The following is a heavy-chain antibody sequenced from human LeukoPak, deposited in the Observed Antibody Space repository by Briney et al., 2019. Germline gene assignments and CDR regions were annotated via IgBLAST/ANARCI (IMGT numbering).Heavy chain of an antibody. V-gene: IGHV4-59*01. CDR2: IYYSGST. D-gene: IGHD6-19*01. Sequence: ASETLSLTCTVSGGSISSYYWSWIRQPPGKGPEWIGYIYYSGSTNYNPSLKSRVTISVDTSKNQFSLKLSSVTAADTAVYYCARDANSSGFFFDYWGQGTLVTVSS. J-gene: IGHJ4*02. CDR1: GGSISSYY. CDR3: ARDANSSGFFFDY.